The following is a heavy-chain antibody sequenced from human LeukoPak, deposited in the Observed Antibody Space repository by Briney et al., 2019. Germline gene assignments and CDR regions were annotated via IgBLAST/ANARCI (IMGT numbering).Heavy chain of an antibody. V-gene: IGHV3-64D*09. CDR3: VKAQYYYGSGSYFDN. CDR1: GFTFSSYA. CDR2: ISSNGGST. Sequence: PGGSLRLSCSASGFTFSSYAMHWVRQAPGKGLEYVSAISSNGGSTYYADSVKGRFTISRDNSKNTLYLQMSSLRAEDTAVYYCVKAQYYYGSGSYFDNWGQGTLVTVSS. J-gene: IGHJ4*02. D-gene: IGHD3-10*01.